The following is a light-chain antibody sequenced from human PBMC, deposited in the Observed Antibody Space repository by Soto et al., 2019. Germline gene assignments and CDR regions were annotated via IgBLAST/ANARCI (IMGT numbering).Light chain of an antibody. CDR1: SSNIGNTY. V-gene: IGLV1-51*01. Sequence: QSALTQTPSVSEAPGQTVTISCSGTSSNIGNTYVSWYQQFPDTAPKLLIYDNNNRPSGIPDRFSGSKSGASATLVITGVQTGDEADYYCGTWDGSRNWGFGGGTKVTVL. J-gene: IGLJ3*02. CDR2: DNN. CDR3: GTWDGSRNWG.